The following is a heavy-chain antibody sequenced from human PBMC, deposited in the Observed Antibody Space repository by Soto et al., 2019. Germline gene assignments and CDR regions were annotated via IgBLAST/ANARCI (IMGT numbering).Heavy chain of an antibody. Sequence: SVKVSCKASGGTFSSYAISWVRQAPGQGLEWMGGIIPIFGTANYAQKFQGRVTITADESTSTAYMELSSLRSEDTAVYYCARDGEVTAMVKRYYYGIDVRAQRTTVTGSS. CDR2: IIPIFGTA. D-gene: IGHD5-18*01. J-gene: IGHJ6*02. CDR1: GGTFSSYA. V-gene: IGHV1-69*13. CDR3: ARDGEVTAMVKRYYYGIDV.